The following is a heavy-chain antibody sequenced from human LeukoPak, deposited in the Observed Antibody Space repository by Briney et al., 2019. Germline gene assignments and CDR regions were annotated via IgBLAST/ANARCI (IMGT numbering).Heavy chain of an antibody. Sequence: SETLSLTCTVSGYSISSGYYWGWIRQPPGKGLEWIGSIYHSGSTYYNPSLKSRVTISVDTSKNQFSLKLSSVTAADTAVYYCARAKFPRGYSYGYAYYFDYWGQGTLVTVSS. CDR1: GYSISSGYY. J-gene: IGHJ4*02. CDR2: IYHSGST. D-gene: IGHD5-18*01. V-gene: IGHV4-38-2*02. CDR3: ARAKFPRGYSYGYAYYFDY.